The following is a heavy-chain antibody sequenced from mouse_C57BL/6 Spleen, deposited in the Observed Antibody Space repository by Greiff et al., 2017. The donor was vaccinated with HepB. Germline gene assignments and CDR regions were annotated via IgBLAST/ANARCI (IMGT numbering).Heavy chain of an antibody. CDR3: ARDLLWLRRGGDYYAMDY. V-gene: IGHV5-4*01. CDR1: GFTFSSYA. CDR2: ISDGGSYT. Sequence: EVMLVESGGGLVKPGGSLKLSCAASGFTFSSYAMSWVRQTPEKRLEWVATISDGGSYTYYPDNVKGRFTISRDNAKNNLYLQMSHLKSEDTAMYYCARDLLWLRRGGDYYAMDYWGQGTSVTVSS. J-gene: IGHJ4*01. D-gene: IGHD2-2*01.